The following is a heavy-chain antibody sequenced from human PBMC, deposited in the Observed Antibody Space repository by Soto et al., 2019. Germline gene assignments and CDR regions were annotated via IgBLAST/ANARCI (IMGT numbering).Heavy chain of an antibody. CDR1: GGTFSSYA. V-gene: IGHV1-69*13. Sequence: WASVKVSCKASGGTFSSYAISWVRQAPGQGLEWMGGIIPIFGTANYAQKFQGRVTITADESTSTAYMELSSLRSEDTAVYYCARGRVEWLDYYYYYYGMDVWGQGTTVTVSS. CDR3: ARGRVEWLDYYYYYYGMDV. D-gene: IGHD3-3*01. CDR2: IIPIFGTA. J-gene: IGHJ6*02.